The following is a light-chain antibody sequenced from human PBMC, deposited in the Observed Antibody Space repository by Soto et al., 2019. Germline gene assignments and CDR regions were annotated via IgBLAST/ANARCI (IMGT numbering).Light chain of an antibody. CDR3: QQYNSYSLT. CDR2: TAS. CDR1: QGIGNS. J-gene: IGKJ1*01. Sequence: DIQMTQSPSSLSASVGDRVTITCRPSQGIGNSLAWYQQKPGTVPKLLIHTASTLQSGVPSRFSGSGSGKDFTLTISSLQPDDFATYYCQQYNSYSLTFGQGTKVDIK. V-gene: IGKV1-27*01.